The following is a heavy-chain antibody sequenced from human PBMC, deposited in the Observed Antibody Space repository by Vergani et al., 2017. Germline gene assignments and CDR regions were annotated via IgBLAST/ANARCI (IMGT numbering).Heavy chain of an antibody. CDR1: GFTVSSNY. V-gene: IGHV3-53*01. CDR3: ARPNPNYYYGMDV. J-gene: IGHJ6*02. Sequence: EVQLVESGGGLIQPGGSLRLSCAASGFTVSSNYMSWVRQAPGKGLEWVSVIYSGGSTFNADSVKGRVTISRDNSKNTLYIQMNSLRAEDTAVYYCARPNPNYYYGMDVWGQGTTVTVSS. CDR2: IYSGGST.